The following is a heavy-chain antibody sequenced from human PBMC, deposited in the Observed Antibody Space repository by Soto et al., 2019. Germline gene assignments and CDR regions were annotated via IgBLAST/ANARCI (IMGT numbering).Heavy chain of an antibody. CDR3: ARQANYYDSSGPPG. CDR1: GGSISSSSYY. CDR2: IYYSGST. D-gene: IGHD3-22*01. J-gene: IGHJ4*02. V-gene: IGHV4-39*01. Sequence: PSETLSLTCTVSGGSISSSSYYWGWIRQPPGKGLEWIGSIYYSGSTYYNPSLKSRVTISVDTSKNQFSLKLSSVTAADTAVYYCARQANYYDSSGPPGWGQGTLVTVSS.